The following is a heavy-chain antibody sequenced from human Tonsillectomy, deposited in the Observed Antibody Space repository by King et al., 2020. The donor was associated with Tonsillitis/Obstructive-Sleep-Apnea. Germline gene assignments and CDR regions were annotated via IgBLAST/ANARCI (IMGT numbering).Heavy chain of an antibody. Sequence: QLVQSGGGVVQPGRSLRLSCAASGFTFISYGMHWVRQAPGKGLEWVAVISYDGSNKYYADSVKGRFTISRDNSKNTLYLQMNSLRAEDTAVYYCAKDPTVGATLAWGQGTLVTVSS. V-gene: IGHV3-30*18. CDR3: AKDPTVGATLA. D-gene: IGHD1-26*01. CDR2: ISYDGSNK. CDR1: GFTFISYG. J-gene: IGHJ4*02.